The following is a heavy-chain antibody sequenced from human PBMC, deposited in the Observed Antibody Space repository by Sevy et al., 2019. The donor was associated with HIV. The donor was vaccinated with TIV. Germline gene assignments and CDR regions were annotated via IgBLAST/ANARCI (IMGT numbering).Heavy chain of an antibody. D-gene: IGHD3-10*01. CDR2: ISYDGSNK. V-gene: IGHV3-30*04. Sequence: GGYLRLSCAASGFTFSSYAMHWVRQAPGKGLEWVAVISYDGSNKYYADAVKGRFTISRDNSKNTLYLQMNSLRAEDTAVYYCARDGSMVRGVTRHFDYWGHGTLVTVSS. CDR3: ARDGSMVRGVTRHFDY. J-gene: IGHJ4*01. CDR1: GFTFSSYA.